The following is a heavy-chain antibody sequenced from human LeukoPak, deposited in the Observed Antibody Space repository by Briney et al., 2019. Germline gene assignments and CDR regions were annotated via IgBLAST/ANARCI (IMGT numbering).Heavy chain of an antibody. V-gene: IGHV3-23*01. CDR1: GFSFSSYA. CDR2: LTDTPGDT. J-gene: IGHJ4*02. D-gene: IGHD5/OR15-5a*01. CDR3: AKPRSSSRRGRTAIVFTGDFDY. Sequence: QSGGSLRPSGVASGFSFSSYAMSWVRQAPGKGLEGVSGLTDTPGDTYYANSVRGRFTISRDNSKNTLYLQMNSLRADDSAVYYCAKPRSSSRRGRTAIVFTGDFDYWGQGTLATVSS.